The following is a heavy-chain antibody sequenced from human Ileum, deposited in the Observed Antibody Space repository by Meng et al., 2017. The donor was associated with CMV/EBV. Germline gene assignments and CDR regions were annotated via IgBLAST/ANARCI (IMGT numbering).Heavy chain of an antibody. CDR1: GFTFDDYG. V-gene: IGHV3-43D*03. CDR3: AKERSTAFYYYGLDA. CDR2: ISWDGANT. D-gene: IGHD2-2*01. Sequence: ETLSLTCAVSGFTFDDYGMHWVRQAPGKGLEWVSLISWDGANTSYADSVRGRFTISRDNSKNSLYLQMNSLRAEDTALYYCAKERSTAFYYYGLDAWGQGTTVTVSS. J-gene: IGHJ6*02.